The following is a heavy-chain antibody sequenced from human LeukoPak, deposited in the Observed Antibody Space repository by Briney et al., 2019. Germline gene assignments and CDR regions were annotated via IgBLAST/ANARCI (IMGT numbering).Heavy chain of an antibody. CDR3: ARDRATNYYDSSGYDY. CDR2: ISGSGGST. Sequence: PGGSLRLSCAASGFTFSSYAMSWVRQAPGKGLEWVSAISGSGGSTYYADSVKGRFTISRDNSKNTLYLQMNSLRAEDTAVYYCARDRATNYYDSSGYDYWGQGTLVTVSS. D-gene: IGHD3-22*01. V-gene: IGHV3-23*01. J-gene: IGHJ4*02. CDR1: GFTFSSYA.